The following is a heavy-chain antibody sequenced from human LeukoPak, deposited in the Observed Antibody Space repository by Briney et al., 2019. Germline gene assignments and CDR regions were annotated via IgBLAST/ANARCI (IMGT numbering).Heavy chain of an antibody. J-gene: IGHJ4*02. CDR3: ARSYYFGSGSYYISDY. Sequence: VASVKVSFKASGYTFTGYYMHWVRQAPGQGLEWMGWINPNSGGTNYAQKLQGRVTMTTDASTSTAYMELRSLRSDDTAVYYCARSYYFGSGSYYISDYWGQGTLVTVSS. V-gene: IGHV1-2*02. CDR2: INPNSGGT. D-gene: IGHD3-10*01. CDR1: GYTFTGYY.